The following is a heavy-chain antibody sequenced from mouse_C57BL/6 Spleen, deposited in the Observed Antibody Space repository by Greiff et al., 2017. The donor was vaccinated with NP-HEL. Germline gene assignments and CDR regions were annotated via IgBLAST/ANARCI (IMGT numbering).Heavy chain of an antibody. Sequence: EVKVVESGGGLVKPGGSLKLSCAASGFTFSDYGMHWVRQAPEKGLEWVAYISSGSSTIYYADTVKGRFTISSDNAKNTLFLQMTSLRSEDTAMYYCARGFITTVVEYFDVWGTGTTVTVSS. CDR2: ISSGSSTI. D-gene: IGHD1-1*01. J-gene: IGHJ1*03. V-gene: IGHV5-17*01. CDR1: GFTFSDYG. CDR3: ARGFITTVVEYFDV.